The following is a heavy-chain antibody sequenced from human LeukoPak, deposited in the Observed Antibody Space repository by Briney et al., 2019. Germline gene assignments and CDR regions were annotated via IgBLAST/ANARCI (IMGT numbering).Heavy chain of an antibody. J-gene: IGHJ4*02. CDR3: ARSPVVTGFFDY. CDR2: ISSNGGGT. V-gene: IGHV3-64*01. Sequence: GGSLRLSCAASGFTFSNYAMHWVRQAPGQGLEYVSAISSNGGGTYYANSVKSRFTISRDNSKNTLYLQMGSLRAEDMAVYYCARSPVVTGFFDYWGQGTLVTVPS. D-gene: IGHD4-23*01. CDR1: GFTFSNYA.